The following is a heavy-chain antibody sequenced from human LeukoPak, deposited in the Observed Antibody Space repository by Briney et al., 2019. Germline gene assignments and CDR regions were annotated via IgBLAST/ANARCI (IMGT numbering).Heavy chain of an antibody. J-gene: IGHJ5*02. CDR3: ARDIGWGFDP. V-gene: IGHV3-30-3*01. Sequence: PGGSLRLSCAASGFTFSSHAMHWVRQAPGKGLEWVAFVSYDGSINSYADFVKGRFTISRDNAKNTLYLQMNSLRAEDTAMYYCARDIGWGFDPWGQGTLVTVSS. D-gene: IGHD2-2*03. CDR2: VSYDGSIN. CDR1: GFTFSSHA.